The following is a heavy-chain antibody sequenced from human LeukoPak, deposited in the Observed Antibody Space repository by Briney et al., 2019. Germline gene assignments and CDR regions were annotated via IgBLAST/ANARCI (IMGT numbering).Heavy chain of an antibody. V-gene: IGHV1-18*01. CDR3: ATVPAFRIFWGSGY. D-gene: IGHD7-27*01. J-gene: IGHJ4*02. Sequence: ASVKVSCKASGYTFTSYGISWVRQAPGQGLEWMGWISAYNGNTNYAQKLQGRVTMTEDTSTDTAYMELSSLRSEDTAVYYCATVPAFRIFWGSGYWGQGTLVTVSS. CDR2: ISAYNGNT. CDR1: GYTFTSYG.